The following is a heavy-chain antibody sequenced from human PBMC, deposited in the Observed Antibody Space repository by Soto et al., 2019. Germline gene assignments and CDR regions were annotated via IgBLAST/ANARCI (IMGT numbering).Heavy chain of an antibody. J-gene: IGHJ4*02. CDR3: AKDYGTEGAVSSFGYFHR. V-gene: IGHV3-33*06. D-gene: IGHD3-10*01. Sequence: QVQLVQSGGGVVQPGRSLRLSCAASGFTFSLSGMHWVRQTPDKGLEWLAVIWWDGSNKYYADSVKGRFTVSRDNSGNTLYLQQNDPRAEDTAVYYCAKDYGTEGAVSSFGYFHRWGQGALVNVSS. CDR2: IWWDGSNK. CDR1: GFTFSLSG.